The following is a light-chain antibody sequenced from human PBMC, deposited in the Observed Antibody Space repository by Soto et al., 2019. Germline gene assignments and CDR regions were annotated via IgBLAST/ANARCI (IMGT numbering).Light chain of an antibody. CDR3: QQRLT. CDR2: DAS. CDR1: QSVSSY. J-gene: IGKJ4*01. Sequence: EIVLTQSPATLSLYTGERATLSCRASQSVSSYLAWYQQKPGQAPRLLIYDASNRATGIPARFSGSGSGTDFTLTISSLEPEDFAVYYCQQRLTFGGGTKVDIK. V-gene: IGKV3-11*01.